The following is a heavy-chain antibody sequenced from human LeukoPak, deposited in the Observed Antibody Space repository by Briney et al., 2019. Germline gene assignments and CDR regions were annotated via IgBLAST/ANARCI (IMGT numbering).Heavy chain of an antibody. CDR1: GGSISSYY. D-gene: IGHD3-10*01. CDR2: IYYSGST. V-gene: IGHV4-59*01. J-gene: IGHJ6*04. CDR3: ANGPGSPLWYGMDV. Sequence: SETLSLTCTVSGGSISSYYWSWIRQPPGKGLEWIGYIYYSGSTNYNPSLKSRVTISVDTSKNQFSLKLSSVTAADTAVYYCANGPGSPLWYGMDVWGKGTTVTVSS.